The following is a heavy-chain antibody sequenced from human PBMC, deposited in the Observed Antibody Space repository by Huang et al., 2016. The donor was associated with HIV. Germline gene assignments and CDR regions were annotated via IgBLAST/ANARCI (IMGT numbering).Heavy chain of an antibody. CDR1: GFTFSSYA. CDR2: ITDGINNQ. D-gene: IGHD3-3*01. Sequence: EVLLLESGGGLVQPGGSLRLSCVASGFTFSSYAMSWVRRARGKGLGWVSGITDGINNQYYAHSVKGRFAVSRDDSTNTLYLQMNSLRAEDTAVYYCAKDADTSGYDVLGPFGSWGQGTLVTVSS. CDR3: AKDADTSGYDVLGPFGS. J-gene: IGHJ4*02. V-gene: IGHV3-23*01.